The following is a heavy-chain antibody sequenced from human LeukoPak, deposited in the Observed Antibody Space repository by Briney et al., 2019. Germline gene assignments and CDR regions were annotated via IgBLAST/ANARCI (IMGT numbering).Heavy chain of an antibody. CDR3: AKDRIAMVRGVIRYYYGMDV. CDR2: ISWDGGST. Sequence: GGSLRLSCAASGFTFDDYAMHWVRQAPGKGLEWVSLISWDGGSTYYADSVKGRFTISRDNSKNSLYLQMNSLRAEDTALYYCAKDRIAMVRGVIRYYYGMDVWGQGTTVTVSS. V-gene: IGHV3-43D*03. CDR1: GFTFDDYA. D-gene: IGHD3-10*01. J-gene: IGHJ6*02.